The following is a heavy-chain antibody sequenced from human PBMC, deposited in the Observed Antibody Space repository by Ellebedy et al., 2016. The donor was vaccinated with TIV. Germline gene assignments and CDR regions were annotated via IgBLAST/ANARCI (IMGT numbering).Heavy chain of an antibody. D-gene: IGHD3-10*01. CDR3: ARGSYYYGSGSYGY. CDR2: ISAYNGNT. Sequence: ASVKVSCXASGYTFTSYGISWVRQAPGQGLEWMGWISAYNGNTNYAQKLQGRVTMTTDTSTSTAYMELRSLRSDDTAVYYCARGSYYYGSGSYGYWGQGTLVTVSS. CDR1: GYTFTSYG. V-gene: IGHV1-18*01. J-gene: IGHJ4*02.